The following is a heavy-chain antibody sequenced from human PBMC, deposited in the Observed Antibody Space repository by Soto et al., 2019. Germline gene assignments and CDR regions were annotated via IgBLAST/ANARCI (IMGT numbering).Heavy chain of an antibody. J-gene: IGHJ3*02. Sequence: GGSLRLSCTASGFTFSSYEMNWVRQAPGKGLEWVSYISSSGSTIYYADSVKGRFTISRDNAKNSLYLQMNSLRAEDTAVYYCARDQSVASPFDIWGQGTMVTVSS. CDR2: ISSSGSTI. CDR3: ARDQSVASPFDI. D-gene: IGHD5-12*01. V-gene: IGHV3-48*03. CDR1: GFTFSSYE.